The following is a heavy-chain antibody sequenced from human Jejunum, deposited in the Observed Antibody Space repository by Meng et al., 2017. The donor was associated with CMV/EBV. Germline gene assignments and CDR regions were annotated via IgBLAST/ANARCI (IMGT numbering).Heavy chain of an antibody. Sequence: LACCVGGGISSGGGYCWNWLRQHQGQVLEWIGYIYDSGSTYYNPSLKRRVTISADTYKKLFSLKLSSLAAADTAVYYCARADAVPDGLWGQGTLVTVSS. CDR1: GGISSGGGYC. V-gene: IGHV4-31*03. CDR2: IYDSGST. CDR3: ARADAVPDGL. D-gene: IGHD1-14*01. J-gene: IGHJ4*02.